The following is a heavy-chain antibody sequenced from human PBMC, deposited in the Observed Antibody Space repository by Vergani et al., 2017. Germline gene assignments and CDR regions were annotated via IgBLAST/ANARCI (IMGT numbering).Heavy chain of an antibody. Sequence: QVQLQESGPRLVRPSQTLSLTCTVSGGSINTGAYYWSWIRQPAGKGLEWIGRVYTSGMTHYTPSLKSRVTILVDTSQNQFSLKLNSVTAADTAVYYCARGSRAEGGSGPDKWGQGTLVTVSS. CDR2: VYTSGMT. V-gene: IGHV4-61*02. J-gene: IGHJ4*02. CDR3: ARGSRAEGGSGPDK. CDR1: GGSINTGAYY. D-gene: IGHD6-13*01.